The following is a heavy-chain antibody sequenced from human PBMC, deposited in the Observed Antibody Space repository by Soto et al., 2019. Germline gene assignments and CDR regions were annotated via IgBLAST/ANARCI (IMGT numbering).Heavy chain of an antibody. J-gene: IGHJ1*01. CDR1: VGSFRVSY. CDR2: INHSGST. D-gene: IGHD3-22*01. Sequence: SETLSLTCAVYVGSFRVSYWPWFCQPPGTGLERIGEINHSGSTNYNPSLKSRVTISVDTSKNQFSLKLSSVTAADTAVYYCAKLSYYDSTGFYFRYFQHWVQGTLVT. V-gene: IGHV4-34*01. CDR3: AKLSYYDSTGFYFRYFQH.